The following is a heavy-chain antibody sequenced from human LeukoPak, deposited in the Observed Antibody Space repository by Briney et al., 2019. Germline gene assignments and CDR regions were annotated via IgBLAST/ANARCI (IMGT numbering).Heavy chain of an antibody. CDR1: GFTFSSYA. CDR3: ANHHGYSSSWFVDY. V-gene: IGHV3-23*01. CDR2: ISGSGGST. J-gene: IGHJ4*02. D-gene: IGHD6-13*01. Sequence: PGGSLRLSCAASGFTFSSYAMSWVRQAPGKGLEWVSAISGSGGSTYYAGSVKGRFTISRDNSKNTLYLQMYSLRAEDTAVFYCANHHGYSSSWFVDYWGQGTLVTVSS.